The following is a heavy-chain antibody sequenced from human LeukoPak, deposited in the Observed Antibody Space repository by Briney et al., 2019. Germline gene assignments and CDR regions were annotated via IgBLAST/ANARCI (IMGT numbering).Heavy chain of an antibody. CDR1: GLTFSTYA. CDR3: AKRGSSWYSSTADY. D-gene: IGHD6-13*01. CDR2: ISGSGTST. Sequence: GGSLRLSCAASGLTFSTYAMTWVRQAPGKGLEWVSGISGSGTSTFYADSVKGRFTISRDNSKNTMYLQMNSLRAEDTAVYYCAKRGSSWYSSTADYWGQGTLVTVSS. J-gene: IGHJ4*02. V-gene: IGHV3-23*01.